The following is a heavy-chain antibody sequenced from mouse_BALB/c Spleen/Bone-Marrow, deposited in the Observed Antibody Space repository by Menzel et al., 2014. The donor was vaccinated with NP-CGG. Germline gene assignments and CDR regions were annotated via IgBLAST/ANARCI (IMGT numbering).Heavy chain of an antibody. D-gene: IGHD2-10*02. V-gene: IGHV5-6-5*01. CDR2: ISSGGST. Sequence: EVKKMESGGGLVKPGGSLKHSCAASGFTFSSYAMSWVRQTPEKRLEWVASISSGGSTYYPDSVKGRFTISRDNARNTLYLQMSSLRSEDTAMYYCAREEYGQKVYAMDYWGQGTSVTVSS. J-gene: IGHJ4*01. CDR1: GFTFSSYA. CDR3: AREEYGQKVYAMDY.